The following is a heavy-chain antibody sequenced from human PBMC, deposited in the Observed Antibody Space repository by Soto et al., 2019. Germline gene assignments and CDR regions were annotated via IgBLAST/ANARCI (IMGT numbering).Heavy chain of an antibody. D-gene: IGHD6-19*01. Sequence: SETLSLTCTVSGGSISSYYWSWIRQPPGKGLEWIGYIYYSGSTNYNPSLKSRVTISVDTSKNQFSLKLSSVTAADTAVYYCARTVAGISEFDYWGQGTLVTVSS. CDR1: GGSISSYY. J-gene: IGHJ4*02. V-gene: IGHV4-59*01. CDR2: IYYSGST. CDR3: ARTVAGISEFDY.